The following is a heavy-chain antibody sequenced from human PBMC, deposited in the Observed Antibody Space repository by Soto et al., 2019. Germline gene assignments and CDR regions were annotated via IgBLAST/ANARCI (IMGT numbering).Heavy chain of an antibody. Sequence: QSQTLSLTCAISGDSVSSNSAAWNWIRQSPSRGLEWLGRTYYRSKWYNDYAVSVKSRITINPDTSKNQFSLQLNSVTPEDTAVYYCARVGWANTIFGVVNYWGQGTLVTVSS. D-gene: IGHD3-3*01. CDR1: GDSVSSNSAA. CDR3: ARVGWANTIFGVVNY. J-gene: IGHJ4*02. CDR2: TYYRSKWYN. V-gene: IGHV6-1*01.